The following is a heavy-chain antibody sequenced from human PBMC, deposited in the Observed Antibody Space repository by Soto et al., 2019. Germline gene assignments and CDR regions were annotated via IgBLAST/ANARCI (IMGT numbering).Heavy chain of an antibody. Sequence: SETLSLTCTVSGGSISSYYWSWIRQPPGKGLEWIGYIYYSGSTNYNPSLKSRVTISVDTSKNQFSLKLSSVAAADTAVYYCASSYGSTLDYWGQGTLVPVSS. J-gene: IGHJ4*02. CDR1: GGSISSYY. CDR3: ASSYGSTLDY. V-gene: IGHV4-59*08. D-gene: IGHD2-2*01. CDR2: IYYSGST.